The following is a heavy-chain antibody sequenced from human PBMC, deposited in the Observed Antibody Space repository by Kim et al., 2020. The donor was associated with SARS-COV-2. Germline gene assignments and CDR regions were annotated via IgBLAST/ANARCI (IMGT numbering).Heavy chain of an antibody. Sequence: ASVEVSCKTSGYTFTGHHMNWVRQAPGQGLEWMGRINPNSGGTTYAQKFQGRVTMTTDTSISTAYMELSGLRSDDTAVYYCARTWIQIWTPDFDLWGQGTLVTVSS. J-gene: IGHJ4*02. CDR3: ARTWIQIWTPDFDL. CDR1: GYTFTGHH. CDR2: INPNSGGT. V-gene: IGHV1-2*06. D-gene: IGHD5-18*01.